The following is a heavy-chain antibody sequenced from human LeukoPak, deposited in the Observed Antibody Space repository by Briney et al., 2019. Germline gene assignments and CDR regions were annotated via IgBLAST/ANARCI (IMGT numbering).Heavy chain of an antibody. D-gene: IGHD1-26*01. Sequence: KPSETLSLTCAVYGGSFSGYYWSWIRQPPGKGLEWIGEINHSGSTNYNPSLKSRVTISVDTSKNQFSLKLSSVTAADTAVYYCARGGGWGYYYYGMDVWGQGTTVTVSS. CDR1: GGSFSGYY. CDR3: ARGGGWGYYYYGMDV. V-gene: IGHV4-34*01. J-gene: IGHJ6*02. CDR2: INHSGST.